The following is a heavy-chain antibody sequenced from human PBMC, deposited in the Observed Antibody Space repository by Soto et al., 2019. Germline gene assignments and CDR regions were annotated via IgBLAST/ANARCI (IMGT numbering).Heavy chain of an antibody. CDR2: ISAYNGNT. CDR3: AGDTLGGYCSGGSCYASVDY. CDR1: GYTFTSYG. V-gene: IGHV1-18*01. J-gene: IGHJ4*02. D-gene: IGHD2-15*01. Sequence: ASVKVSCKASGYTFTSYGISWVRQAPGQGLEWMGWISAYNGNTNYAQKLQGRVTMTTDTSTSTAYMELRSLRSDDTAVYYCAGDTLGGYCSGGSCYASVDYWGQGTLVTVSS.